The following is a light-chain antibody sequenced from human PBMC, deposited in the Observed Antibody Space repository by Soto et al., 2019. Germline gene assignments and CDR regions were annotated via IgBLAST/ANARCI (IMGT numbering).Light chain of an antibody. CDR1: QCVSTN. V-gene: IGKV3-20*01. CDR3: QQYGSSPPRWT. CDR2: GAS. Sequence: EIVMSQSPATLSVPQGERATLSCRAIQCVSTNFAWYQQKPGQAPRLLIYGASSRATGIPDRFSGSGSGTDFTLTISRLEPEDFAVYYCQQYGSSPPRWTFGQGTKVDIK. J-gene: IGKJ1*01.